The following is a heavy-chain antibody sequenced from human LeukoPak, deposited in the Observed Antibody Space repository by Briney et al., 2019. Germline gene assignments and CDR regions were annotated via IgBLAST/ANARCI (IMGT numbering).Heavy chain of an antibody. Sequence: GGSLRLSCAASGFTFSSHGMNWVRQAPGKGLEWVSYISSSGSTIYYADSVKGRFTISRDNAKNSLYLQMNSLRAEDTAVYYCARVDCGGDCYSDDAFDIWGQGTMVTVSS. CDR2: ISSSGSTI. V-gene: IGHV3-48*04. CDR3: ARVDCGGDCYSDDAFDI. CDR1: GFTFSSHG. D-gene: IGHD2-21*02. J-gene: IGHJ3*02.